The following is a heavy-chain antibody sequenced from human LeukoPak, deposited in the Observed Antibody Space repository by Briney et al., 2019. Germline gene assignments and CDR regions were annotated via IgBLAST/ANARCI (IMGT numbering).Heavy chain of an antibody. Sequence: ASVKVSCKPSVWSFSSCDLIWVRPATGREVEWMGWMNPNSGNTGYAPKFQGRLNMTRNTSISTAYMELSSLRSEDTAVYYCARRVGSGWPVQHWGQGTLVTVSS. V-gene: IGHV1-8*01. D-gene: IGHD6-19*01. J-gene: IGHJ1*01. CDR3: ARRVGSGWPVQH. CDR2: MNPNSGNT. CDR1: VWSFSSCD.